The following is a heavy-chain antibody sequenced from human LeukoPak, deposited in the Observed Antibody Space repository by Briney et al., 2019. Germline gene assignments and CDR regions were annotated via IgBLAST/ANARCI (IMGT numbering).Heavy chain of an antibody. D-gene: IGHD2-2*01. CDR2: INPNSGGT. Sequence: ASVKVSCKASGYTFSGYYMHCVRQAPGQGLEWMGWINPNSGGTNYAQKFQGRVTMTRDTSISTAYMELSRLRSDDTAVYYCARAGGGVVVPAAGDAFDIWGQGTMVTVSS. V-gene: IGHV1-2*02. CDR3: ARAGGGVVVPAAGDAFDI. J-gene: IGHJ3*02. CDR1: GYTFSGYY.